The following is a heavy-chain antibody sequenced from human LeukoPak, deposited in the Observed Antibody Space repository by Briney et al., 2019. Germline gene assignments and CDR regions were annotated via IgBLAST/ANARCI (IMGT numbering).Heavy chain of an antibody. V-gene: IGHV3-21*01. CDR2: ISSSSSYI. D-gene: IGHD4-17*01. Sequence: PGGSLRLSCAASGFIFNTYTMNWVRQAPGKGLGWVSSISSSSSYIYYADSVKGRFTISRDNAKNSLYLQMNSLRAEDTAVYYCARVNDYGDYVGYFQHWGQGTLVTVSS. CDR3: ARVNDYGDYVGYFQH. J-gene: IGHJ1*01. CDR1: GFIFNTYT.